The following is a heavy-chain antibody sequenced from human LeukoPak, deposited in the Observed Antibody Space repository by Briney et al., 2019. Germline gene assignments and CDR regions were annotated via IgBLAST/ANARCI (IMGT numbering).Heavy chain of an antibody. CDR1: GFAFSIFS. D-gene: IGHD3-3*01. V-gene: IGHV3-21*01. CDR3: ARGIYPPYYDFWSGYPNWFDP. Sequence: GGSLRLSCAASGFAFSIFSMNCVCGAPGKGLERGLSISSSSGYIYYADSVKGRCTISRDNAKNSLYLHMNSLRAEDTAVYYCARGIYPPYYDFWSGYPNWFDPWGQGTLVTVSS. J-gene: IGHJ5*02. CDR2: ISSSSGYI.